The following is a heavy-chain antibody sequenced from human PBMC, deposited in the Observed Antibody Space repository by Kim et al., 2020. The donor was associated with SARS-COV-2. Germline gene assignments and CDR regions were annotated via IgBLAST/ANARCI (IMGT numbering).Heavy chain of an antibody. CDR3: AIAGDYDISGYYGFLHH. V-gene: IGHV3-74*01. D-gene: IGHD3-22*01. Sequence: SVKGRFTISRDNAKNTLYLRMNSLGPEDTAVYYCAIAGDYDISGYYGFLHHWGQGALVTVSS. J-gene: IGHJ1*01.